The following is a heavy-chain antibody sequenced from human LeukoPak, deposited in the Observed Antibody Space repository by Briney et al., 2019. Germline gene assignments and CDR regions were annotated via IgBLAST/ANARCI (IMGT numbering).Heavy chain of an antibody. D-gene: IGHD5-18*01. CDR2: IYYSGNT. CDR3: ARMDTAMVVYFDF. CDR1: GGSIGSSIYY. V-gene: IGHV4-39*01. Sequence: SETLSLTCTVSGGSIGSSIYYWGWIRQPPGKGLEWIGSIYYSGNTYYNPSLKSRVTISVDTSKNQFSLKLSSVTAADTAVYYCARMDTAMVVYFDFWGQGTLVTVSS. J-gene: IGHJ4*02.